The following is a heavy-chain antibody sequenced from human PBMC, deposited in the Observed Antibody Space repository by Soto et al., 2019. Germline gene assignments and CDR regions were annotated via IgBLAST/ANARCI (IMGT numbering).Heavy chain of an antibody. Sequence: GGSLRLSCAASGFTFSDYYMSWIRQAPGKGLEWVSYISSSSSYTNYADSVKGRFTISRDNAKNSLYLQMNSLRAEDTAVYYCARDKAAYYYDSSGRADAFDIWGQGTMVTVSS. CDR3: ARDKAAYYYDSSGRADAFDI. D-gene: IGHD3-22*01. J-gene: IGHJ3*02. CDR2: ISSSSSYT. CDR1: GFTFSDYY. V-gene: IGHV3-11*06.